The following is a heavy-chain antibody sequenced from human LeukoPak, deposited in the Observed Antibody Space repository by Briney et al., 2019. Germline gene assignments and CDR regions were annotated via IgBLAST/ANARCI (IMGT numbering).Heavy chain of an antibody. J-gene: IGHJ6*03. Sequence: SVKVSCKASGGTFSSYAISWVRQAPGQGLEWMGGIIPIFGTANYAQKFQGRVTITADKSPSTAYMELSSLRSEDTAVYYCARGDVATYYYGSGLFGNYYYYYYMDVWGKGTTVTVSS. CDR3: ARGDVATYYYGSGLFGNYYYYYYMDV. CDR2: IIPIFGTA. CDR1: GGTFSSYA. V-gene: IGHV1-69*06. D-gene: IGHD3-10*01.